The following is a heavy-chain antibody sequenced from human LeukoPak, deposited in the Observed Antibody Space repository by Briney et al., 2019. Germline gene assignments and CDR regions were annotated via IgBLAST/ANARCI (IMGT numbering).Heavy chain of an antibody. D-gene: IGHD2-21*02. Sequence: SETLSLTCTVSGGSISSGGYYWGWIRQHPGKGLEWIGYIYYSGSTYYNPSLKSRVTISVDTSKNQFSLKLSSVTAADTAVYYCARVARLIFDYWGQGTLVTVSS. CDR3: ARVARLIFDY. J-gene: IGHJ4*02. CDR1: GGSISSGGYY. V-gene: IGHV4-31*03. CDR2: IYYSGST.